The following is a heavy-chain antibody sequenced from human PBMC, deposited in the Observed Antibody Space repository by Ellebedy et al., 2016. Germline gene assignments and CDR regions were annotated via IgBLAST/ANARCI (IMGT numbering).Heavy chain of an antibody. J-gene: IGHJ4*02. CDR3: AKASGIAAAASDY. CDR1: GFTFSSYW. CDR2: ISGSGGST. D-gene: IGHD6-13*01. V-gene: IGHV3-23*01. Sequence: GESLKISXAASGFTFSSYWMSWVRQAPGKGLEWVSAISGSGGSTYYADSVKGRFTISRDNSKNTLYLQMNSLRAEDTAVYYCAKASGIAAAASDYWGQGTLVTVSS.